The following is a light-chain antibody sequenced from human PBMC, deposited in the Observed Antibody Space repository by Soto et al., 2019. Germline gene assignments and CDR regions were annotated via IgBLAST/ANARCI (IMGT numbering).Light chain of an antibody. CDR2: EVN. V-gene: IGLV2-8*01. Sequence: QSVLTQPPSASGSPGQSVTISCTGTSSDVGGYNYVSWYQQHPGKVPKLMVYEVNKRPSGVPARFSGSKSGNTASLTVAGLQAEDVADYYCTSYAGGNNVFGTGTKLPVL. J-gene: IGLJ1*01. CDR1: SSDVGGYNY. CDR3: TSYAGGNNV.